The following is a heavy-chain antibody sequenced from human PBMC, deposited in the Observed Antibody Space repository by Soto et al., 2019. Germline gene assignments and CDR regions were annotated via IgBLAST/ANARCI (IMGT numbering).Heavy chain of an antibody. Sequence: SETLSLTCTVSGGSISSGGYYRSWIRQHPGKGLEWIGYIYYSGSTYYNPSLKSRVTISVDTSKNQFSLKLSSVTAADTAVYYCARVLGYCSSTSCYIFDYWGQGTLVTVSS. V-gene: IGHV4-31*03. D-gene: IGHD2-2*02. J-gene: IGHJ4*02. CDR3: ARVLGYCSSTSCYIFDY. CDR2: IYYSGST. CDR1: GGSISSGGYY.